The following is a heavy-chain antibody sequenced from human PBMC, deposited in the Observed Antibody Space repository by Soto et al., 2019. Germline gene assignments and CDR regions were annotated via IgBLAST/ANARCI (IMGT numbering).Heavy chain of an antibody. V-gene: IGHV5-51*01. Sequence: GESLKISCQGSGYIFITYWIAWVRQMPGKGLECMGVIYPGDSDTRYRPSFQGQVTISVDKSISTAYLQWSSLKASDTAMYYCARLDGAFDIWGQGTMVTVSS. CDR3: ARLDGAFDI. CDR1: GYIFITYW. J-gene: IGHJ3*02. CDR2: IYPGDSDT.